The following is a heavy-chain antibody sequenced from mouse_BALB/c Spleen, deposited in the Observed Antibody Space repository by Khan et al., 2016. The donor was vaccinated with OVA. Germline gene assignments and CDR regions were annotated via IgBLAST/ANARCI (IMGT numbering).Heavy chain of an antibody. CDR1: GYSITSDYA. CDR3: AMGRTY. CDR2: ITYSGST. J-gene: IGHJ3*01. D-gene: IGHD4-1*01. Sequence: EVELVESGPGLVKPSQSLSLTCTVTGYSITSDYAWNWIRQFPGNKLEWMGYITYSGSTSYNPSFKSRISITRDTSKNQFFLQLNFVTTEDTATYYCAMGRTYWGQGTLVTVSA. V-gene: IGHV3-2*02.